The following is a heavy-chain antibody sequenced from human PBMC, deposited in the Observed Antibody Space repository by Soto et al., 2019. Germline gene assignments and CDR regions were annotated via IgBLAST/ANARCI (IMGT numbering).Heavy chain of an antibody. CDR3: ARDRDRRWLDP. CDR1: GFTFSDYY. CDR2: ISSSSSTI. D-gene: IGHD3-10*01. J-gene: IGHJ5*02. Sequence: GGSLRLSCAASGFTFSDYYMTWIRQAPGKGLEWVSYISSSSSTIYYADSVKGRFTISRDNAKNSLYLQMSSLRAEDTAVYYCARDRDRRWLDPWGQGTLVTVSS. V-gene: IGHV3-11*01.